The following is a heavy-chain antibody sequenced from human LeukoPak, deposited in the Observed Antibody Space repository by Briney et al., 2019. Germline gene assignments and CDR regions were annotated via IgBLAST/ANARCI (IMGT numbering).Heavy chain of an antibody. D-gene: IGHD3-10*01. J-gene: IGHJ5*02. CDR3: ATHSDFGSGSYRWFDP. V-gene: IGHV3-23*01. Sequence: GGSLRLSCAASGFTFRNYAMSWVRQAPGKGLEWVSTTSDSGGSTYYADSVKGRFTISRDNFKNTVYLQMNSLRADDTAVYYCATHSDFGSGSYRWFDPWGQGTQVIVSS. CDR2: TSDSGGST. CDR1: GFTFRNYA.